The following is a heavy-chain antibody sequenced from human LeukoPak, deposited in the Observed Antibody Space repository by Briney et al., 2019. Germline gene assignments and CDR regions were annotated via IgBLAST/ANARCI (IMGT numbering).Heavy chain of an antibody. D-gene: IGHD1-26*01. CDR2: IPGSGDST. CDR1: GFTFSSYA. J-gene: IGHJ4*02. CDR3: AKRSGVSYGYFDY. Sequence: GGSLRLSCAASGFTFSSYAMSWVRQAPGKGLKSVSAIPGSGDSTNYADSVKGRFTISRDNSKNTLYLQMNSLRAEDTAVYYCAKRSGVSYGYFDYWGQGTLVTVSS. V-gene: IGHV3-23*01.